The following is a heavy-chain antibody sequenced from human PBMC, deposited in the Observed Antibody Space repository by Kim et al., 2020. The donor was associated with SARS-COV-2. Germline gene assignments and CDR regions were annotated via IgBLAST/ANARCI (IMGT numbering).Heavy chain of an antibody. D-gene: IGHD6-19*01. CDR3: ARRRIAVAFIDY. J-gene: IGHJ4*02. V-gene: IGHV4-31*02. Sequence: YYDPSLKSRVTISVDTAKNQFALKLSSVTAADTAVYYCARRRIAVAFIDYWGQGTLVTVSS.